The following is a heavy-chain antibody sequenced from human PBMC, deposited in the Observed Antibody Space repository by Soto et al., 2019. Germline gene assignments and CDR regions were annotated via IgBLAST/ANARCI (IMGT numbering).Heavy chain of an antibody. D-gene: IGHD3-22*01. J-gene: IGHJ6*02. CDR2: IKQDGSEK. CDR1: GFTFSSYW. CDR3: ARGSMIVVVISLDYGMDV. Sequence: GGSLRLSCAASGFTFSSYWMSWVRQAPGKGLEWVANIKQDGSEKYYVDSVKGRFTISRDNAKNSLYLQMNSLRAEDTAVYYCARGSMIVVVISLDYGMDVWDQGTTVTVSS. V-gene: IGHV3-7*05.